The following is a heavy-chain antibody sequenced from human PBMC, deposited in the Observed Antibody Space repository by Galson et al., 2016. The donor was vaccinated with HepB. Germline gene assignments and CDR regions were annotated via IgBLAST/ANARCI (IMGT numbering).Heavy chain of an antibody. J-gene: IGHJ4*02. V-gene: IGHV3-30-3*01. CDR2: ISYDGSIK. Sequence: SLRLSCAASGFSFSNYALHWVRQAPGKGLEWVAVISYDGSIKYYADSVRGRFLISRDNSKNTRDLQMNSLRAEDAAVYYRARVGSVRFLEWPIDYWGQGTLVIVSS. D-gene: IGHD3-3*01. CDR3: ARVGSVRFLEWPIDY. CDR1: GFSFSNYA.